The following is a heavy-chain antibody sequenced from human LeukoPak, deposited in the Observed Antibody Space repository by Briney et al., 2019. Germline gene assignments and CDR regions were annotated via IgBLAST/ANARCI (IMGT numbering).Heavy chain of an antibody. CDR2: ISGSGGST. J-gene: IGHJ4*02. Sequence: GGSLRLSCAASGFSFSSYAMSWVRLAPGKGLEWVSAISGSGGSTYYADSVKGRFTISRDNSKNTLYLQMISLRAEDTAVYYCANGFLYYYFDYWGQGTLVTVSS. D-gene: IGHD1-26*01. V-gene: IGHV3-23*01. CDR1: GFSFSSYA. CDR3: ANGFLYYYFDY.